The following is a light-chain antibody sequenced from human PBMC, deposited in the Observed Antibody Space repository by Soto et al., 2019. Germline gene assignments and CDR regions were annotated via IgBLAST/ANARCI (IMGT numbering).Light chain of an antibody. J-gene: IGKJ4*01. V-gene: IGKV3-20*01. CDR1: QSLRRNY. CDR3: QLYGSSLN. CDR2: GAY. Sequence: EVVLTQSPGTLSLSPGERATLSCRASQSLRRNYIAWYQQRPGRAPRLLIYGAYSRATGIPDRFNGSGSGTDFSLTISRLEPEDFAIYHCQLYGSSLNFGGVTKVDIK.